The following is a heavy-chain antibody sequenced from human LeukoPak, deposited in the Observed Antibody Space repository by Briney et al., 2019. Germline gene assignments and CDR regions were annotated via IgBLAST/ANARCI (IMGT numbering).Heavy chain of an antibody. J-gene: IGHJ4*02. CDR3: AKGYYGSGSYLDY. CDR1: GFTFSSYG. Sequence: GGSLRLSCAASGFTFSSYGMHWVRQAPGEGLEWVAVISYDGSNKYYADSVKGRFTISRDNSKNTLYLQMNSLRAEDTAVYYCAKGYYGSGSYLDYWGRGTLVTVSS. D-gene: IGHD3-10*01. V-gene: IGHV3-30*18. CDR2: ISYDGSNK.